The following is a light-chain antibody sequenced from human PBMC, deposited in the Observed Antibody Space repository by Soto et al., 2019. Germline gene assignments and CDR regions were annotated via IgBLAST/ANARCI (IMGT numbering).Light chain of an antibody. CDR3: LQYNDWPRT. CDR1: QSVSSN. J-gene: IGKJ1*01. Sequence: EIVMTQSPATLSVPPGERATLSCRASQSVSSNLAWYQQKPGQAPRLLIYGASTRATGVPARFSGSGSGTEFTLTISSLQSEDFAVYYCLQYNDWPRTFGQGTKVEI. CDR2: GAS. V-gene: IGKV3-15*01.